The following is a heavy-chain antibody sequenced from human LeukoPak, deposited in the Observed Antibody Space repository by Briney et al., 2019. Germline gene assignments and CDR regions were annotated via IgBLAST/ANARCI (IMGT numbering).Heavy chain of an antibody. CDR1: GGTFSSYT. J-gene: IGHJ4*02. CDR2: IIPILGIA. CDR3: ARFGDERLAFDY. Sequence: GASVKVSCKASGGTFSSYTISWVRQAPGQGLGWMGRIIPILGIANYAQKFQGRVTITADKSTSTAYMELSSLRSEDTAVYYCARFGDERLAFDYWGQGTLVTVSS. V-gene: IGHV1-69*02. D-gene: IGHD3-16*01.